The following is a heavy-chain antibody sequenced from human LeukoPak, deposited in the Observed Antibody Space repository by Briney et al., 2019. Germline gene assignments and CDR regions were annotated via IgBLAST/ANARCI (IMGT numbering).Heavy chain of an antibody. V-gene: IGHV4-59*01. CDR3: ASNGDYGPLSWYFDL. D-gene: IGHD4-17*01. Sequence: SETLSLTCTVSGGSISSSYWSWIRQPPGKGLEWIGNIYNSGSTSYSPSLKSRVTISEDTSRNQFPLKLRSVTAADTAVYYCASNGDYGPLSWYFDLWSRGTLVTVSS. J-gene: IGHJ2*01. CDR2: IYNSGST. CDR1: GGSISSSY.